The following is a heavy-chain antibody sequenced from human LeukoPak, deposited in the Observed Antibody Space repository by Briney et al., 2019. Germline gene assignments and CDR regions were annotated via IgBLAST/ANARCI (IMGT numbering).Heavy chain of an antibody. J-gene: IGHJ3*01. CDR3: ARAMPGTDAFDV. CDR2: INSEGIST. D-gene: IGHD1-1*01. V-gene: IGHV3-74*01. CDR1: GFTFSSFW. Sequence: GGSLRLFFSASGFTFSSFWMHWVRQVPGEGLVLVSRINSEGISTSYADSVKGRFTISRDNVQNSLYVQMTSLRPEDAALYYCARAMPGTDAFDVWGEGTMVTVSS.